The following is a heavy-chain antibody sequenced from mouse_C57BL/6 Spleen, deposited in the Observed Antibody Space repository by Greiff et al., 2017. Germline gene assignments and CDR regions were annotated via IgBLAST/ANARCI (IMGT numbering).Heavy chain of an antibody. Sequence: LQESGAELVRPGASVTLSCKASGYTFTDYEMHWVKQTPVHGLEWIGAIDPETGGTAYNQKFKGKAILTADKSSSTAYMELRSLTSEDSAVYYCTSRVYWGQGTTLTVSS. CDR1: GYTFTDYE. CDR2: IDPETGGT. J-gene: IGHJ2*01. V-gene: IGHV1-15*01. CDR3: TSRVY.